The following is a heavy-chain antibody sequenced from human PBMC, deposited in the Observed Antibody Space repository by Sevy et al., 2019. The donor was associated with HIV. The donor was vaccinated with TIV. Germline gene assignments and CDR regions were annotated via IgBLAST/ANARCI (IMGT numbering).Heavy chain of an antibody. D-gene: IGHD2-15*01. V-gene: IGHV3-7*01. CDR1: GFSFSAYW. Sequence: GGSLRLSCAASGFSFSAYWMAWVRQAPGKGLEWVANLNQDGSEKYPVDSVKGRFTISRDNAKNSLYLQMNSVRVEDTGIYYCATDACRSIVNWGRGTMVTVSS. J-gene: IGHJ3*01. CDR3: ATDACRSIVN. CDR2: LNQDGSEK.